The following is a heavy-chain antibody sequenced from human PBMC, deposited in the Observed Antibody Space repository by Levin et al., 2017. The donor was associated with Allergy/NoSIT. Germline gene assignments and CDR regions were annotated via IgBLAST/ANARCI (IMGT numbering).Heavy chain of an antibody. CDR2: ISYDGSNK. D-gene: IGHD3-22*01. V-gene: IGHV3-30*04. CDR1: GFTFSSYA. Sequence: GGSLRLSCAASGFTFSSYAMHWVRQAPGKGLEWVAVISYDGSNKYYADSVKGRFTISRDNSKNTLYLQMNSLRAEDTAVYYCARDLRKNSSGYYLVGLDYWGQGTLVTVSS. CDR3: ARDLRKNSSGYYLVGLDY. J-gene: IGHJ4*02.